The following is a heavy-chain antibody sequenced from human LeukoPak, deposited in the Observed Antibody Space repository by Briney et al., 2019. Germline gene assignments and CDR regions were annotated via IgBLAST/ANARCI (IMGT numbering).Heavy chain of an antibody. Sequence: GSLRLSCAASGFTVSSNYMSWVRQAPGKGLEWVSVIYSSGSTFYADSVKGQFTISRDNAKNSLYLQMNSLRAEDTAVYYCARDPPSGIWGQGTMVTVSS. V-gene: IGHV3-53*01. CDR1: GFTVSSNY. CDR2: IYSSGST. J-gene: IGHJ3*02. D-gene: IGHD3-10*01. CDR3: ARDPPSGI.